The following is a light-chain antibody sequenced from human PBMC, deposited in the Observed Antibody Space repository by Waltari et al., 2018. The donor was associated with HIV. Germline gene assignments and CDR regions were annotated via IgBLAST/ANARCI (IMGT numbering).Light chain of an antibody. CDR3: QQYNNWPPEWT. CDR2: GAS. CDR1: QSVSSN. Sequence: EIVMTKSPATLSVSPGERATLSCRASQSVSSNLAWYQQKPGQAPRLLIYGASTRATGIPARFSGIGSGTDFTLTITSLQSEDFALYYCQQYNNWPPEWTFGQGTKVEIK. V-gene: IGKV3-15*01. J-gene: IGKJ1*01.